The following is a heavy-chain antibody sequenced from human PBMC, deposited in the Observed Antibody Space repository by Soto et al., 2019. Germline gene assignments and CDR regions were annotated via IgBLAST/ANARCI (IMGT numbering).Heavy chain of an antibody. CDR3: ARGVAEDFWKSYSPHYYHGLDV. D-gene: IGHD3-3*01. CDR2: ISAYNGDT. V-gene: IGHV1-18*04. CDR1: GYTFTNYG. J-gene: IGHJ6*02. Sequence: ASVKVSCKASGYTFTNYGINWVRQAPGQGLQWMGWISAYNGDTNYVQRFQGRVLMTTDKSTNTAYMELRSLRSDDTAVYYCARGVAEDFWKSYSPHYYHGLDVWGQGTTVTVSS.